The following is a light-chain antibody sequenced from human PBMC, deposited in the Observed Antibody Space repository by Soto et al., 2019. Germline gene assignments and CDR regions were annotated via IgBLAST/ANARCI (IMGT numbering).Light chain of an antibody. Sequence: IFKTPSPLSPPLPPREPASLSRRSNSSPPNRNGQNCLDWYLQKPGQSPQLLIHMGFIRASGVPDRFSGSASGTYFTLTISRVEAEDVGVYYCMKALESPPTFGGGTKVDIK. J-gene: IGKJ4*01. CDR3: MKALESPPT. V-gene: IGKV2-28*01. CDR1: SSPPNRNGQNC. CDR2: MGF.